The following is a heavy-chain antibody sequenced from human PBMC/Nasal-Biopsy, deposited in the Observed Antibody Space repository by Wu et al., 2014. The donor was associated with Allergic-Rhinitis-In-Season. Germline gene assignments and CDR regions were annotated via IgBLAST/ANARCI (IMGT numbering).Heavy chain of an antibody. J-gene: IGHJ4*02. CDR3: ARDERSDQRSVTYFDY. V-gene: IGHV4-4*07. Sequence: TLSLTCTVSGGSINSFYWSWIRQPAGKGLEWIGRIYSGGSINYNPSLKSRLTMSVDTSNNQFSLQLNSVTPEDTAVYYCARDERSDQRSVTYFDYWGQGTLVTVSS. CDR2: IYSGGSI. CDR1: GGSINSFY. D-gene: IGHD1-1*01.